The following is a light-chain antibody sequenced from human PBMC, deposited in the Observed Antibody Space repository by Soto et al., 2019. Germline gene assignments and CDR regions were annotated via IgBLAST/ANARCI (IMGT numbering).Light chain of an antibody. J-gene: IGLJ1*01. CDR2: EGS. CDR3: CSYAGSSTFYV. V-gene: IGLV2-23*01. CDR1: SSDVGSYNL. Sequence: LTQPASVSGSPGQSITISCTGTSSDVGSYNLVSWYQQHPGKAPKLMIYEGSKRPSGVSNRFSGSKSGNTASLTISGLQAEDEADYYCCSYAGSSTFYVFGTGTKATVL.